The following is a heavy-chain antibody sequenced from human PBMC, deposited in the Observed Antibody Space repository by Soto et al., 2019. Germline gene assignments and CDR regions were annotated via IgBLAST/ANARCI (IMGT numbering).Heavy chain of an antibody. D-gene: IGHD3-3*01. Sequence: PAGSLRLSCAASGFTFSRYSMNWVRQAPGKGLEWVSSISSSSSYIYYADSVKGRFTISRDNAKNSLYLQMNSLRAEDTAVYYCARNWADFWSGYERGHDYWGQGTLVTVSS. V-gene: IGHV3-21*01. CDR1: GFTFSRYS. J-gene: IGHJ4*02. CDR2: ISSSSSYI. CDR3: ARNWADFWSGYERGHDY.